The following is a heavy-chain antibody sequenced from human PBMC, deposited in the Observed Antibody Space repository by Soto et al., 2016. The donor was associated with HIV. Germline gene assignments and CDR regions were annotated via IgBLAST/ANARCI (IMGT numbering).Heavy chain of an antibody. D-gene: IGHD1-1*01. CDR2: INSDGRSS. CDR1: IHFQKIL. V-gene: IGHV3-7*01. J-gene: IGHJ4*02. CDR3: GRENFWKIDF. Sequence: EVLLVESGGGLVQPGGSRETLLCSLWIHFQKILTMAWVRQAPGKGLEWVGNINSDGRSSDYVDSVKGRFTISRENAKNSLYLQMNSLTIDDTAVYYCGRENFWKIDFWGRGTLVTVSS.